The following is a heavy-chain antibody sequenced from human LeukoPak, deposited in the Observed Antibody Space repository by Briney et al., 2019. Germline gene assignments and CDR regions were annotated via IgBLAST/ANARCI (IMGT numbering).Heavy chain of an antibody. D-gene: IGHD5-18*01. CDR3: ARGEGTAMVRGDY. Sequence: XRXXXXXXLEWMXIINPSGGSTSYAQKFQGRVTMTRDTSTSTVYMELSSLRSEDTAVYYCARGEGTAMVRGDYWGQGTLVTVSS. J-gene: IGHJ4*02. CDR2: INPSGGST. V-gene: IGHV1-46*01.